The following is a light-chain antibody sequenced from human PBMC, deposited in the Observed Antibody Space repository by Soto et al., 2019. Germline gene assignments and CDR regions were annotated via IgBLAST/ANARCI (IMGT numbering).Light chain of an antibody. J-gene: IGLJ2*01. CDR3: QSYDSSLSGSV. Sequence: QSVLTQPPSVSGAPGQRVTISCTGSSSNIGAGYDVHWYQQLPGTASKLIIYGNSNRPSGVPDRFSGSKSGTSASLAITGLQAEDEADYYCQSYDSSLSGSVFGGGTKLTVL. V-gene: IGLV1-40*01. CDR2: GNS. CDR1: SSNIGAGYD.